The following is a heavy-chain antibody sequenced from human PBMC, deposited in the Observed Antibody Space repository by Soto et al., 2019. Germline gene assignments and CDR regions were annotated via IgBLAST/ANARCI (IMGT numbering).Heavy chain of an antibody. CDR1: GYTFTSYY. D-gene: IGHD2-21*02. CDR3: ARERYGGCGGDCYRAFDI. V-gene: IGHV1-46*01. CDR2: INPSGGST. J-gene: IGHJ3*02. Sequence: QVQLVQSGAEVKKPGASVKVSCKASGYTFTSYYMHWVRQAPGQGLEWMGIINPSGGSTSYAQKFQGRVTMTRDTSTSKVYMELSSLRSEDTAVYYCARERYGGCGGDCYRAFDIWGQGTMVTVSS.